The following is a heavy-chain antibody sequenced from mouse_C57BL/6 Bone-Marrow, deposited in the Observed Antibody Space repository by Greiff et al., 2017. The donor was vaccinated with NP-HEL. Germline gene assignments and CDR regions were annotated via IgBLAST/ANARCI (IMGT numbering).Heavy chain of an antibody. CDR1: GFTFSSYT. J-gene: IGHJ3*01. CDR3: ERHEELLAWFAY. V-gene: IGHV5-9*01. Sequence: EVMLVESGGGLVKPGGSLKLSCAASGFTFSSYTMSWVRQTPEKRLEWVATISGGGGNTYYPDSVKGRFTISRDNAKNTLYLQMSSLRSEDTALYYCERHEELLAWFAYWGKGTLVTVSA. CDR2: ISGGGGNT. D-gene: IGHD2-12*01.